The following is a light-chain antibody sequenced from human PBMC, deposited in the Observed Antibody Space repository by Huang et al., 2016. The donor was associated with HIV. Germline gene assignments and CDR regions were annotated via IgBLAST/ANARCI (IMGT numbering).Light chain of an antibody. CDR1: ESVGSN. J-gene: IGKJ2*01. CDR2: DAS. Sequence: IVMTQSPATLSGSPGERATLSCRASESVGSNLSWYQQKPGQAPRLIIFDASARARGFPDRFSGSGFGTEFTLTISSLQSEDFAVYYCHHYGNWPPAYTFGQGTKLEIK. V-gene: IGKV3-15*01. CDR3: HHYGNWPPAYT.